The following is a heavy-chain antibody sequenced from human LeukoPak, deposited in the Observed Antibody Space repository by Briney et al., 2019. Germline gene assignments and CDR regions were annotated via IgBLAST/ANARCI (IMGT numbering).Heavy chain of an antibody. V-gene: IGHV1-46*01. D-gene: IGHD6-6*01. Sequence: SVKVSCKASGHTFTSLRVHWVRQAPGQGLEWMGIMSPSDGSTDYAQKFQGRITMTRDASTNTAYMELSSLRSEDTAVYYCAREASVWGQGTLVTVSS. CDR3: AREASV. CDR1: GHTFTSLR. CDR2: MSPSDGST. J-gene: IGHJ4*02.